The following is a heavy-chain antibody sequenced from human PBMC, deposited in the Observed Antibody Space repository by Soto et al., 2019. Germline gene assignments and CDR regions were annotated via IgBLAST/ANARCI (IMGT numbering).Heavy chain of an antibody. Sequence: XXLSLPCSVYVGSFSGYYWSWIRQPPGKGLEWIGEINHSGSTNYNPSLKSRVTISVDTSKNQFSLKLSSVTAADTAVYYCARVREEWRVLDYWGQGTLVTVYS. V-gene: IGHV4-34*01. D-gene: IGHD3-3*01. CDR2: INHSGST. CDR1: VGSFSGYY. CDR3: ARVREEWRVLDY. J-gene: IGHJ4*02.